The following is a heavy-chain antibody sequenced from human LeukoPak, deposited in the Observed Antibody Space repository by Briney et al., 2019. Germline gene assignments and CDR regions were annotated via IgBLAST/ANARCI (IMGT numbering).Heavy chain of an antibody. CDR1: GFIFSDNY. J-gene: IGHJ4*02. Sequence: PGGSLRLSCTASGFIFSDNYMTWIRQAPGKGLEWLSYIDSRGRTKHYAESVKGRFTISRDNARSSVYLEMNDLRVDDTAVYYCASGELGRPDFWGQGTLVTVS. V-gene: IGHV3-11*01. D-gene: IGHD1-1*01. CDR3: ASGELGRPDF. CDR2: IDSRGRTK.